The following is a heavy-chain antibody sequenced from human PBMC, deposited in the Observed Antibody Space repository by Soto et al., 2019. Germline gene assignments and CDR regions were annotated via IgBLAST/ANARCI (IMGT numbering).Heavy chain of an antibody. D-gene: IGHD2-2*01. CDR2: IRSKANNYAT. CDR1: GFTFSGSV. CDR3: SSPEYCSGTSCLGY. Sequence: EVQLVESGGGMVQPGGSLKLSCAASGFTFSGSVMHWARQASGKGLEWVGRIRSKANNYATAYAASVKGRFTISREDSKNMAFLQMNSLKIEDTAVYYCSSPEYCSGTSCLGYWGQGTLVTVSS. V-gene: IGHV3-73*02. J-gene: IGHJ4*02.